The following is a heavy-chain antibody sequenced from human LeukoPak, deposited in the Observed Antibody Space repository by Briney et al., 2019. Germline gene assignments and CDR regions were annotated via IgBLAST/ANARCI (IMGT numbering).Heavy chain of an antibody. CDR2: ISSSSYI. Sequence: GGSLRLSCAASGFTFSSYSMNWVRQAPGKGLEWVSSISSSSYIYYADSVKGRFTTSRDNSKNSLYLQMNSLRAEDTAVYYCARYSGYDSWWFDPWGQGTLVTVSS. J-gene: IGHJ5*02. V-gene: IGHV3-21*01. CDR1: GFTFSSYS. CDR3: ARYSGYDSWWFDP. D-gene: IGHD5-12*01.